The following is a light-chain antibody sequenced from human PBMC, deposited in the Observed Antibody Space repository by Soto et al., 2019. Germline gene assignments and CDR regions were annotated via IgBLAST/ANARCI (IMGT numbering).Light chain of an antibody. Sequence: QSALTQPASVSGSPGQSITISCSGTSNDVGANDYVFWYQQYSDKAPKLIIYEVTQRPSGVPDRFSASKSGDTASLTVSGLRAEDEADYYCASYAGSNMGVFGSGTKLTVL. CDR1: SNDVGANDY. CDR3: ASYAGSNMGV. J-gene: IGLJ1*01. V-gene: IGLV2-8*01. CDR2: EVT.